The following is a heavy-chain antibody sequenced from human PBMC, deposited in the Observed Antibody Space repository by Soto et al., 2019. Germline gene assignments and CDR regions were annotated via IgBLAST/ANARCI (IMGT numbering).Heavy chain of an antibody. Sequence: ASVKVSCKVSGYTLTELSMHWVRQAPGKGLEWMGGFDPEDGETIYAQKFQGRVTMTEDTSTDTAYMELSSPRSEDTAVYYCATDRFRPYCSGGSCLSYWGQGTLVTVSS. D-gene: IGHD2-15*01. V-gene: IGHV1-24*01. J-gene: IGHJ4*02. CDR3: ATDRFRPYCSGGSCLSY. CDR2: FDPEDGET. CDR1: GYTLTELS.